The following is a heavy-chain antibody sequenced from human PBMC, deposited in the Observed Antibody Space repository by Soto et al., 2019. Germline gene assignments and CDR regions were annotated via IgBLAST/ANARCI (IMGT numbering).Heavy chain of an antibody. J-gene: IGHJ4*01. CDR2: ISNRGVST. CDR1: GFSFSTYA. V-gene: IGHV3-23*01. CDR3: AKYVAAGARAFDC. D-gene: IGHD6-13*01. Sequence: EVHLLQSGGGLVQPGGSLRLSCAASGFSFSTYAMSWVRQAPGEGLEWVSTISNRGVSTYHADSVKGRFTISRDNSRNTLYLEMNSLRAEDTAVYYCAKYVAAGARAFDCWCHGTLVTVS.